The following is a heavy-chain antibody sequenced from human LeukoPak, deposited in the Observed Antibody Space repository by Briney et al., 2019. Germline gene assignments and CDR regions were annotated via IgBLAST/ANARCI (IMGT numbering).Heavy chain of an antibody. J-gene: IGHJ4*01. CDR2: IWYDGSNK. CDR1: GFTFSSYG. Sequence: GGSLRLSCAASGFTFSSYGMHWVRQAPGKGLEWVAVIWYDGSNKYYADSVKGRFTISRDNSKNTLYLQMNSLRAEDTAVYYCAKEMGSRSSLFYFDYWGQGTLLTVSS. D-gene: IGHD3-10*01. V-gene: IGHV3-33*06. CDR3: AKEMGSRSSLFYFDY.